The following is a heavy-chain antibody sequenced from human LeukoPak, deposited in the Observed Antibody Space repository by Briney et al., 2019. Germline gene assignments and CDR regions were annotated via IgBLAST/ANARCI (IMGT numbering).Heavy chain of an antibody. Sequence: SETPSLTCAVYGGSFSGYYWSWLRQPPGKGLEWIGEINHSGSTNNNPSLKSRVTISVDTSKNQFSLKLSSVTAADTAVYYCARARGAVAGYFDFWGQGTLVTVSS. CDR3: ARARGAVAGYFDF. CDR1: GGSFSGYY. J-gene: IGHJ4*02. D-gene: IGHD6-19*01. CDR2: INHSGST. V-gene: IGHV4-34*01.